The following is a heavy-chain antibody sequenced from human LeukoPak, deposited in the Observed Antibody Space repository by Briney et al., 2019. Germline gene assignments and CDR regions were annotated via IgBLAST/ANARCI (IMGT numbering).Heavy chain of an antibody. CDR2: ISAYNGNT. CDR1: GYTFTSYG. D-gene: IGHD3-10*01. J-gene: IGHJ4*02. CDR3: ASITMVQGVITPPFDY. Sequence: GASVKVSCKASGYTFTSYGISWVRQAPGQGLEWMGWISAYNGNTNYAQKLQGRVTMTTGPSTSTAYMELRSLRSDDTAVYYCASITMVQGVITPPFDYWGQGTLVTVSS. V-gene: IGHV1-18*01.